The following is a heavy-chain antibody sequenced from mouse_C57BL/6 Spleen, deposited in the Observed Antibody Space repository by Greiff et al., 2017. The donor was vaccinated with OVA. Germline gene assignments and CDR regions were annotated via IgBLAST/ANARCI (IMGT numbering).Heavy chain of an antibody. CDR1: GFNIKDYY. J-gene: IGHJ4*01. D-gene: IGHD1-1*01. CDR2: IDPEDGET. Sequence: VQLQQSGAELVKPGASVKLSCTASGFNIKDYYMHWVKQRTEQGLEWIGRIDPEDGETKYAPKFQGKATITADTSSNTAYLQLSSLTSEDTAVYYCAISLITTVVANYAMDYWGQGTSVTVSS. V-gene: IGHV14-2*01. CDR3: AISLITTVVANYAMDY.